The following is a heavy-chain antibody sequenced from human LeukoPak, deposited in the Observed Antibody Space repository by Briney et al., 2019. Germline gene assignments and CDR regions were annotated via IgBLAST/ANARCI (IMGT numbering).Heavy chain of an antibody. CDR2: IYSGGST. Sequence: GGSLRLSCAASGFTVSSNFMGWGRQAPGKGLEWVSVIYSGGSTYYADSVKGRFTISRDNSKNTLYLQMKSLAAEDTAVYYCARLDGPTVTSFDYWGQGTLVTVSS. J-gene: IGHJ4*02. D-gene: IGHD4-17*01. V-gene: IGHV3-53*01. CDR3: ARLDGPTVTSFDY. CDR1: GFTVSSNF.